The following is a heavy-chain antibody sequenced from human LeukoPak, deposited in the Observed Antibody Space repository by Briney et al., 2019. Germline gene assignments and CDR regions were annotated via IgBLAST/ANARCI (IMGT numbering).Heavy chain of an antibody. D-gene: IGHD3-10*01. CDR1: GFTFSSYE. J-gene: IGHJ4*02. Sequence: PGGSLRLSCAASGFTFSSYEMNWVRQAPGKGLEWVSYISSSGSTIYYADSVKGRFTISRDNAKNSLYLQTNSLRAEDTAVYYCAREFRGPGRFDYWGQGTLVTVSS. CDR2: ISSSGSTI. V-gene: IGHV3-48*03. CDR3: AREFRGPGRFDY.